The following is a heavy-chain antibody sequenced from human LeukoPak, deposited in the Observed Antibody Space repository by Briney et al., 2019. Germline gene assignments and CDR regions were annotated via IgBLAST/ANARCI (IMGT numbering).Heavy chain of an antibody. Sequence: ASVKVSCKASGYTFTSYDINWVRQATGQGLEWMGWMNPNSGNTGYAQKFQGRVTMTRNTSISTAYMELSSLRSEDTAVYYCARLRTGRATLFYYYYYYMDVWGKGTTVTISS. D-gene: IGHD3-10*02. CDR1: GYTFTSYD. CDR2: MNPNSGNT. CDR3: ARLRTGRATLFYYYYYYMDV. V-gene: IGHV1-8*01. J-gene: IGHJ6*03.